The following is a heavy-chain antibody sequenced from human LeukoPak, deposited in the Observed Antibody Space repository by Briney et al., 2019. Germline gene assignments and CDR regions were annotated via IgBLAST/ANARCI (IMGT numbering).Heavy chain of an antibody. CDR3: ARDRGNPDSFSI. Sequence: GGSLRLSCAASGYNFSPFWMHWVRPAPGGGLVWVSHINADGSTIFYADSVKGRFTISRDNAKNTLFLQMDSLRAEDTAVYYCARDRGNPDSFSIWGQGTVVTVSS. J-gene: IGHJ3*02. D-gene: IGHD3-10*01. V-gene: IGHV3-74*01. CDR2: INADGSTI. CDR1: GYNFSPFW.